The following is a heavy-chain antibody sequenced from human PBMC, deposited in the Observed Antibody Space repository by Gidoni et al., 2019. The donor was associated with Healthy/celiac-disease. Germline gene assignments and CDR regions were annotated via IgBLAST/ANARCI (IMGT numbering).Heavy chain of an antibody. Sequence: EVQLVETGGGLIQPGGSLRLPCAASGFTVSSNYMSWVRQAPGKGLEWVSVIYSGGSTYYADSVKGRFTISRDNSKNTLYLQMNSLRAEDTAVYYCASTGCSSTSCSTYYFDYWGQGTLVTVSS. CDR1: GFTVSSNY. D-gene: IGHD2-2*02. J-gene: IGHJ4*02. CDR3: ASTGCSSTSCSTYYFDY. CDR2: IYSGGST. V-gene: IGHV3-53*02.